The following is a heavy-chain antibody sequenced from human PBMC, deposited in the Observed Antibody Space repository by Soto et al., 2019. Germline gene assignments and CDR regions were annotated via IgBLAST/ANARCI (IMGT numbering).Heavy chain of an antibody. J-gene: IGHJ4*01. D-gene: IGHD3-10*01. CDR3: ARASGYGWGASATPYLDS. CDR1: GFTFGSYW. V-gene: IGHV3-7*01. CDR2: IKMDAREK. Sequence: GGSLRLSCAASGFTFGSYWMSWVRQAPGKGLEWLATIKMDAREKKYVGSVEGRFTMSRDNAQKSLYLQMDSPRAEETAVYYCARASGYGWGASATPYLDSWGHDPLVTVSS.